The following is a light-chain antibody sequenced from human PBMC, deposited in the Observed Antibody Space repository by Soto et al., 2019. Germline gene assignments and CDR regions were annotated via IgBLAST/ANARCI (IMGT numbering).Light chain of an antibody. J-gene: IGLJ3*02. CDR3: ASWEDSLNGWV. CDR2: GDT. V-gene: IGLV2-14*02. CDR1: SSDVGSYNL. Sequence: QSVLTQPASVSGSPGQSITISCTGTSSDVGSYNLVSWYQQHPGKAPKLMIHGDTKRPSGVSDRFSASKSGNTASLAISGLQSGDEADYYCASWEDSLNGWVIGGGTKLTVL.